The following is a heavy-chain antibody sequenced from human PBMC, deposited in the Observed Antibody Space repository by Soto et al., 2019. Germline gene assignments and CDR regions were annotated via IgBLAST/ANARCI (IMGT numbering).Heavy chain of an antibody. CDR1: GGTFSSQT. V-gene: IGHV1-69*02. D-gene: IGHD1-1*01. CDR3: ARPAVNDLDADSSAFDI. CDR2: VIPIIGEG. J-gene: IGHJ3*02. Sequence: QVQLVQSGAEVKEPGSSVKVSCKVSGGTFSSQTINWVRQVPGQGLEWMGSVIPIIGEGKYAQSFLGRVTITADRPRSPAYRELSSLRSEDTALYYCARPAVNDLDADSSAFDIWGQGTMVTVSS.